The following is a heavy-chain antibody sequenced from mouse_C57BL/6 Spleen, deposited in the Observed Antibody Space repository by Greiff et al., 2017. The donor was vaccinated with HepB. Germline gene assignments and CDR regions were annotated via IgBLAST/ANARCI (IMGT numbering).Heavy chain of an antibody. J-gene: IGHJ4*01. D-gene: IGHD1-1*01. Sequence: QVQLQQPGAELVKPGASVKMSCKASGYTFTSYWITWVKQRPGQGLEWIGDIYPGSGSTNYNEKFKSKATLTVDTSSRTAYMQLSSLTSEDSAVYYCARGGITTVVSMDYWGQGTSVTVSS. CDR3: ARGGITTVVSMDY. CDR2: IYPGSGST. CDR1: GYTFTSYW. V-gene: IGHV1-55*01.